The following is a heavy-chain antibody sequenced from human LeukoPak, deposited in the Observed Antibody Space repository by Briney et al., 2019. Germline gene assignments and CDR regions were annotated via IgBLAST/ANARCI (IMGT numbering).Heavy chain of an antibody. CDR3: ARENNYGYDY. Sequence: SGPALVKPTRTLTLTCTCSGFSLSTSGMYVSWILQPPGKALEWLARIDWDDAKYYSTSLKTRLTISKDTSKNQVVLTMTNMDPVDTATYYCARENNYGYDYWGQGTLVTVSS. D-gene: IGHD5-18*01. J-gene: IGHJ4*02. V-gene: IGHV2-70*11. CDR1: GFSLSTSGMY. CDR2: IDWDDAK.